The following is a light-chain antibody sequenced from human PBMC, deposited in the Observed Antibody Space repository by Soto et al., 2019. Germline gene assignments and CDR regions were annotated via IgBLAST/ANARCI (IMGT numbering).Light chain of an antibody. J-gene: IGKJ4*01. Sequence: EIVLTQSPVTLSLSPGERATLSCRASPSVSTSLDWYQQKPGQSPRLLIYDAAHRATGIPVRFSGGGSGTDFTLTISSLEPEDSAVYYCQQRSKWPLTFGGGTKVEIK. CDR2: DAA. CDR3: QQRSKWPLT. V-gene: IGKV3-11*01. CDR1: PSVSTS.